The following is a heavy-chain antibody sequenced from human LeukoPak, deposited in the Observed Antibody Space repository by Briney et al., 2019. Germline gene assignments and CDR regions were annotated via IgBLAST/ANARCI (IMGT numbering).Heavy chain of an antibody. CDR3: AKDGQVGAIGYFDY. CDR1: GFIFSTYG. Sequence: GRSLRLSCAASGFIFSTYGMHWVRQAPGKGLEWVAVVWSGGNNKYYSDSVKGRFTISRDNSKNTLCLQMNSLRAEDTAVYYCAKDGQVGAIGYFDYRGQGTLVTVSS. V-gene: IGHV3-33*03. CDR2: VWSGGNNK. D-gene: IGHD1-26*01. J-gene: IGHJ4*02.